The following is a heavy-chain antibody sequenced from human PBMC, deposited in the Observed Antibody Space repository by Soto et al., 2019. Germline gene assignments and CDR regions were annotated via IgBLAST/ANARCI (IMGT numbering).Heavy chain of an antibody. Sequence: SETLSLTCTASGGSINTFYWSWVRQPAGKGLEWIGRIFSSGSTSFDPSLESRVAMSVDTSKNHFSLNLSSVTAADMAVYYCAREGSYSAYNFAHGIQLWSFDFWGQGALVTVSS. D-gene: IGHD5-12*01. CDR2: IFSSGST. J-gene: IGHJ4*02. CDR3: AREGSYSAYNFAHGIQLWSFDF. V-gene: IGHV4-4*07. CDR1: GGSINTFY.